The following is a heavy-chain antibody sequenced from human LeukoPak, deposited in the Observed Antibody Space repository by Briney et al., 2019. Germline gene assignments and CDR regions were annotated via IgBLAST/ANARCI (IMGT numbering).Heavy chain of an antibody. CDR2: IKGDGSEK. J-gene: IGHJ5*02. V-gene: IGHV3-7*01. CDR3: ARDEYRSRWLHP. D-gene: IGHD5-24*01. Sequence: GGSLRLSCAASGFTFSSYWMSWVRLAPGKGLEWVANIKGDGSEKWYADSVKGRFTISRDNAQNSVHLQMNSLRAEDTAVYQCARDEYRSRWLHPWGQGTLVTVTS. CDR1: GFTFSSYW.